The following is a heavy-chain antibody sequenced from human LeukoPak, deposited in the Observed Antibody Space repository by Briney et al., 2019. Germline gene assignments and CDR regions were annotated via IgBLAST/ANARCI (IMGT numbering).Heavy chain of an antibody. D-gene: IGHD3-9*01. J-gene: IGHJ3*01. CDR2: IRSKANHYAT. Sequence: GGSLRLSCAASGFTFSGSAMHWVRQASGKGLEWVGRIRSKANHYATAYAASVKGRFTVSRDDSKNTAYLQMNSLKTEDTAVYYCARDWVGSFDAFDVWGQGTMVTVSS. CDR3: ARDWVGSFDAFDV. CDR1: GFTFSGSA. V-gene: IGHV3-73*01.